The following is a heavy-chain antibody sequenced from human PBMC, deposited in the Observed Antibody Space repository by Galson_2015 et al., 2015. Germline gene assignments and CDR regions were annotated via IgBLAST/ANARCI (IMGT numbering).Heavy chain of an antibody. D-gene: IGHD3-16*02. J-gene: IGHJ2*01. V-gene: IGHV6-1*01. CDR3: ARGQWDYVWGSYQNWYFDL. Sequence: CAISGDSVSSNSAAWNWIRQSPSRGLEWLGRTYYRSKWYNDYAVSVKSRITINPDTSKNQFSLQLNSVTPEDTAVYYCARGQWDYVWGSYQNWYFDLWGRGTLVTVSS. CDR1: GDSVSSNSAA. CDR2: TYYRSKWYN.